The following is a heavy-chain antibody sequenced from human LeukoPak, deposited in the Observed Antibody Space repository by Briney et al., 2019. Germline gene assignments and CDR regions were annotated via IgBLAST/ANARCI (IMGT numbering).Heavy chain of an antibody. CDR2: IQQYANDK. Sequence: GGSLRLSCAASGFTFSSYAMSWVRQAPGKGLEWVANIQQYANDKYYVDSVKGRFTISRDNAKNSLYLQMNSLRAEDTAIYFCARSIAAYWYFDLWGRGTLVTVSS. V-gene: IGHV3-7*01. CDR1: GFTFSSYA. CDR3: ARSIAAYWYFDL. J-gene: IGHJ2*01. D-gene: IGHD6-6*01.